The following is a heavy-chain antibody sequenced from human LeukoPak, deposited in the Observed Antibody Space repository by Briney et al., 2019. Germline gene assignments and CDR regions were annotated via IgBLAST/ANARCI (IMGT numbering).Heavy chain of an antibody. D-gene: IGHD3-22*01. J-gene: IGHJ4*01. CDR3: ATESDYYDTSIFFSY. CDR1: VIILTELP. Sequence: ALVKVSCKVSVIILTELPIHWVRQAPGKGLEWVGRFDRDDGRTICAQKFQARVTMSEDTSTDTAYGELRSLKSDDTAVYYCATESDYYDTSIFFSYWGQGTLVTVSS. CDR2: FDRDDGRT. V-gene: IGHV1-24*01.